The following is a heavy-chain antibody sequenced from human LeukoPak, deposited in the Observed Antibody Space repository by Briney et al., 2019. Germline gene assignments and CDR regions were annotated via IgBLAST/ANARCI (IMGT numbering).Heavy chain of an antibody. CDR3: ASSLSIAVAGTFDY. D-gene: IGHD6-19*01. CDR2: INPNSGGT. V-gene: IGHV1-2*02. J-gene: IGHJ4*02. CDR1: GYTFTGYY. Sequence: ASVKVSCKASGYTFTGYYMHWVRQAPGQGLEWMGWINPNSGGTNYAQKFQGRVTMTRDTSISTAYMELSRLRSDDTAVYHCASSLSIAVAGTFDYWGQGTLVTVSS.